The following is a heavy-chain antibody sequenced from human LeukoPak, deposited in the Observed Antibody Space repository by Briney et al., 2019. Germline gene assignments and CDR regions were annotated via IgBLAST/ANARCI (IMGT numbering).Heavy chain of an antibody. Sequence: SETLSLTCTVSGGSISSYYWSWIRQPPGKGLEWIGYTYYSGSTNYNPSLKSRVTISVDTSKNQFSLKLGSVTAADTAVYHCARARYYYDSSGYYPGHFDYWGQGTLVTVSS. J-gene: IGHJ4*02. CDR3: ARARYYYDSSGYYPGHFDY. CDR1: GGSISSYY. V-gene: IGHV4-59*01. D-gene: IGHD3-22*01. CDR2: TYYSGST.